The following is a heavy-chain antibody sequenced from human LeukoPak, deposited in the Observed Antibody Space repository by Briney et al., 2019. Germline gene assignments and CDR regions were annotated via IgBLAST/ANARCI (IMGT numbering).Heavy chain of an antibody. CDR2: ISGSGGST. V-gene: IGHV3-23*01. CDR3: AKDKGSSGSIFDY. Sequence: PGGSLRLSCAASGFTFSSFAMSWVRQAPGKGLEWVSAISGSGGSTYYADSVKGRFTISRDNSKNTLYLQMNSLRAEDTAVYYCAKDKGSSGSIFDYWGQGTLVTVSS. D-gene: IGHD6-6*01. J-gene: IGHJ4*02. CDR1: GFTFSSFA.